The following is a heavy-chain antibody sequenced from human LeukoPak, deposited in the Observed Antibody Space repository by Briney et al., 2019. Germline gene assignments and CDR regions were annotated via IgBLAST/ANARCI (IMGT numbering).Heavy chain of an antibody. D-gene: IGHD6-19*01. CDR2: INTDGSSS. Sequence: GGSLRPSCAASGFTFSSYWMHWVRQAPGKGLVWVSRINTDGSSSTYADSVKGRFTISRDNAKLYLQMNSLRAEDTAVYYCVREADVAVAFDYWGQGTLVTVSS. J-gene: IGHJ4*02. V-gene: IGHV3-74*01. CDR3: VREADVAVAFDY. CDR1: GFTFSSYW.